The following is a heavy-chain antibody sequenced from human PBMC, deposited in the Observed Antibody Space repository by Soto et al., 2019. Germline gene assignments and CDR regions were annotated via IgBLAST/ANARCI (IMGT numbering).Heavy chain of an antibody. CDR2: VTASGGGT. D-gene: IGHD5-18*01. CDR1: AISFNTYA. Sequence: GGSLRLSCAASAISFNTYAMTWVRQAPGKGLEWVSTVTASGGGTFYANSVKGRFTISRDNSRNTLHLQMSSLRVEDTALYYCAKALVPALTAKFGYWGQGTLVTVSS. J-gene: IGHJ4*02. V-gene: IGHV3-23*01. CDR3: AKALVPALTAKFGY.